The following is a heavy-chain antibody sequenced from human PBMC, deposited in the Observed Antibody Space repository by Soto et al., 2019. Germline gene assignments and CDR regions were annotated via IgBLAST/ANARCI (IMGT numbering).Heavy chain of an antibody. CDR1: GLTFSSYG. V-gene: IGHV3-33*01. CDR2: IWYDGSNK. D-gene: IGHD1-26*01. J-gene: IGHJ2*01. Sequence: QVQLVESGGGVVQPGRSLRLSCAASGLTFSSYGMHWVRQAPGKGLEWVAVIWYDGSNKYYADSVKGRFTISRDNSKITLYLQMNSLRAEDTAVYYCARDGYSRSYYRGTDWYFDLWGRGTLVTVSS. CDR3: ARDGYSRSYYRGTDWYFDL.